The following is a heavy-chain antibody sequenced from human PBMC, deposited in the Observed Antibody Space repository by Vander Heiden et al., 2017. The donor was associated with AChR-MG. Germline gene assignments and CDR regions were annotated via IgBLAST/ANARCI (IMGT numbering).Heavy chain of an antibody. V-gene: IGHV1-18*01. CDR3: ARGAYYYDSSGTETQYYFDY. J-gene: IGHJ4*02. D-gene: IGHD3-22*01. CDR1: GYTFTSYG. CDR2: ISAYNGNT. Sequence: QVQLVQSGAEVKKPGASMKVSCKASGYTFTSYGISWVRQAPGQGLEWMGCISAYNGNTNYAQKLQGRVTMTTDTSTGTAYMELRSLRSDDTAVYYCARGAYYYDSSGTETQYYFDYWGQGTLVTVSS.